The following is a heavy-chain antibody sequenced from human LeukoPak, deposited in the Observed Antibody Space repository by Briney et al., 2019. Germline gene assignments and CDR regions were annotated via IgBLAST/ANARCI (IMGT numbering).Heavy chain of an antibody. D-gene: IGHD3-22*01. V-gene: IGHV3-30*02. CDR2: IRYDGSNK. Sequence: PGGSLRLSCAASGFTFSSYGMHWVRQAPGKGLEWVAFIRYDGSNKYYADSVKGRFTISRDNSKNTLYLQMNSLRAEDTAVYYCAKDFVMEVVISAFDIWGQGTMVTVSS. CDR1: GFTFSSYG. CDR3: AKDFVMEVVISAFDI. J-gene: IGHJ3*02.